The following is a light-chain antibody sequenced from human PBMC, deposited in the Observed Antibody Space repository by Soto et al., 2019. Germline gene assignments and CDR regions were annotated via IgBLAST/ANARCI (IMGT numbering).Light chain of an antibody. CDR2: KAS. V-gene: IGKV1-5*03. CDR1: QDIRSD. J-gene: IGKJ4*01. CDR3: QQYNSYSPLT. Sequence: IQMTQFPSSLSASVGDRVTITCRASQDIRSDLGWYQQRPGEAPKLLIYKASRLETGVPSRFSGSGSGTEFTLTISFLQPDDFATYYCQQYNSYSPLTFGGGTKVDIK.